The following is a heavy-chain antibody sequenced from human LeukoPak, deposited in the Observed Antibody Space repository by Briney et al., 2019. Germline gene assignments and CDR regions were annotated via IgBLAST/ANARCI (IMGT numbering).Heavy chain of an antibody. J-gene: IGHJ4*02. CDR3: ARRYSSSWYSYDY. CDR1: GFTFSSYA. CDR2: ISYDGSNK. D-gene: IGHD6-13*01. Sequence: GGSLRLSCAASGFTFSSYAMHWVRQAPGKGLEWVAVISYDGSNKYYADSVKGRFTISRDNAKNSLYLQMNSLRAEDTAVYYCARRYSSSWYSYDYWGQGTLVTVSS. V-gene: IGHV3-30*04.